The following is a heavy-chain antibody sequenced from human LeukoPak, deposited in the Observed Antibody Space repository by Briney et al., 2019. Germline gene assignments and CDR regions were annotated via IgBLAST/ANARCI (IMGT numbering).Heavy chain of an antibody. CDR3: ARDAGYYGSDY. CDR1: GGTFSSYA. CDR2: ISAYNGNT. D-gene: IGHD3-9*01. J-gene: IGHJ4*02. Sequence: GASVKVSCKASGGTFSSYAISWVRQAPGQGLEWMGWISAYNGNTNYAQKLQGRVTMTTDTSTSTAYMELRSLRSDDTAVYYCARDAGYYGSDYWGQGTLVTVSS. V-gene: IGHV1-18*01.